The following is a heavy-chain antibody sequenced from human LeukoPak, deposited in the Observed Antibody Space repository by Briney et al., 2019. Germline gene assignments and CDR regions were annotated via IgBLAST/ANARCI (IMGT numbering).Heavy chain of an antibody. CDR3: AREDSWLLDY. CDR1: GYTFTSYY. J-gene: IGHJ4*02. D-gene: IGHD3-9*01. Sequence: GASVKVSCKASGYTFTSYYMHWVRQAPGQGLEWMGIINPSGGSTSYAQKFQGRVTMTRETSTSTVYMELSSLISEDTAVYYCAREDSWLLDYWGQGTLVTVSS. CDR2: INPSGGST. V-gene: IGHV1-46*01.